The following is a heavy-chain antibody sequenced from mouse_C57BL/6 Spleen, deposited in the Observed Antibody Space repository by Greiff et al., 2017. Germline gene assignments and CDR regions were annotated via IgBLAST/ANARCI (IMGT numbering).Heavy chain of an antibody. CDR2: VYPYSGGT. Sequence: EVQLQQSGPVLVKPGPSVKISCKASGFTFTGYDMPWVRQSHGKSLEWIVLVYPYSGGTSYNQKFKGKATLTVDTSSSTAYMELNSLTSEDSAVYYCARVEEDYYGSSPYYFGYWGQGTTLTVSS. D-gene: IGHD1-1*01. J-gene: IGHJ2*01. CDR1: GFTFTGYD. V-gene: IGHV1-36*01. CDR3: ARVEEDYYGSSPYYFGY.